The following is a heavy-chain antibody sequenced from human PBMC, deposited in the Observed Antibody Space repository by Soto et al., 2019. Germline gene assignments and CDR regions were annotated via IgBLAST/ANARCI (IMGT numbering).Heavy chain of an antibody. V-gene: IGHV4-31*03. CDR3: VIIAMASIK. D-gene: IGHD6-13*01. CDR2: IYYTGRT. J-gene: IGHJ4*01. Sequence: TLSLTCSVSGASIRSGGYYWSWLRQSPGKGLEWIGHIYYTGRTFYSPSLKTRRTISLDTSKHQSSLALRSVTAADTAMYYCVIIAMASIKWGRGTLVTVSS. CDR1: GASIRSGGYY.